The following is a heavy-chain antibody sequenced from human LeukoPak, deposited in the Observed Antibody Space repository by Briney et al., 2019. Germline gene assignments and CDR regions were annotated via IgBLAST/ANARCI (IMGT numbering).Heavy chain of an antibody. CDR1: GFTFSSYE. CDR3: ARDYYDSTLWYFDY. Sequence: GGSLRLSCAASGFTFSSYEMNWVRQAPGKGLEWVSYISSSGSTIYYADSVKGRFTISRDNAKNSLYLQMNSLRAEDTAVCYCARDYYDSTLWYFDYWGQGTLVTVSS. J-gene: IGHJ4*02. V-gene: IGHV3-48*03. CDR2: ISSSGSTI. D-gene: IGHD3-22*01.